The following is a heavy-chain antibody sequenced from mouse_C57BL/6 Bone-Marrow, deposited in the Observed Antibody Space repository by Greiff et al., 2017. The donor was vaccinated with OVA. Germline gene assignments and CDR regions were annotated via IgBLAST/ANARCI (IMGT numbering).Heavy chain of an antibody. J-gene: IGHJ3*01. V-gene: IGHV5-4*03. CDR2: ISDGGSYT. D-gene: IGHD3-2*02. Sequence: EVKVVESGGGLVKPGGSLKLSCAASGFTFSSYAMSWVRQTPEKRLEWVATISDGGSYTYYPDNVKGRFTISRDNAKNNLYLQMSHLKSEDTAMYYCARTGSSGGRFAYWGQGTLVTVSA. CDR3: ARTGSSGGRFAY. CDR1: GFTFSSYA.